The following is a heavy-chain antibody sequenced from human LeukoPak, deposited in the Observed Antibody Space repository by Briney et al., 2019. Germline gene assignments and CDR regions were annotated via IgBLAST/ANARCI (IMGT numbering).Heavy chain of an antibody. CDR2: IYYSGST. D-gene: IGHD4-17*01. V-gene: IGHV4-59*01. Sequence: SETLSLTCTVSGGSISSYYWSWIRQPPGKGLEWIGYIYYSGSTNYNPSLKSRVTISVDTSKNQFSPKLSSVTAADTAVYYCARRRTTGAYYFDYWGQGTLVTVSS. CDR3: ARRRTTGAYYFDY. J-gene: IGHJ4*02. CDR1: GGSISSYY.